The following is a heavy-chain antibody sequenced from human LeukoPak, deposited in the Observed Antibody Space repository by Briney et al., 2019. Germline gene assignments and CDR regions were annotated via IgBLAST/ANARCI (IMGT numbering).Heavy chain of an antibody. CDR2: INPNSGDT. CDR1: GYTFTGYY. D-gene: IGHD3-22*01. V-gene: IGHV1-2*02. J-gene: IGHJ4*02. Sequence: ASVKVSCKASGYTFTGYYMHWVRQAPGQGLEWMGWINPNSGDTNYAQKFQGRVTMTRDTSISTAYMELSRLRSDDTAVYYCARELGYDSSGYWYWGQGTLVTVSS. CDR3: ARELGYDSSGYWY.